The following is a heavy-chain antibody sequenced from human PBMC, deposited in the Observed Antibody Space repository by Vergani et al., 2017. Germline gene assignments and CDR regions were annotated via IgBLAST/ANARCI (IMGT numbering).Heavy chain of an antibody. CDR2: ITLRGANT. Sequence: EVQLWESGGALVQPGGSLRLSCAASGFTFSTYDMSWVRQAPGKGLEWVSAITLRGANTYYADSVKGRFTIFRDNSKNTLYLQMNSLRAEDTAVYYCAKQYYPSGMQIFDYWGQGTLVTVSS. V-gene: IGHV3-23*01. D-gene: IGHD3-10*01. CDR1: GFTFSTYD. CDR3: AKQYYPSGMQIFDY. J-gene: IGHJ4*02.